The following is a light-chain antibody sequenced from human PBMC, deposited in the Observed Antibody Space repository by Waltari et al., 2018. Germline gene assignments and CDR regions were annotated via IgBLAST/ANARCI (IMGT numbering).Light chain of an antibody. V-gene: IGLV2-14*03. Sequence: QSALTQPASVSGSPGQSITISCTGTKSDVGFYNYVSWYQQHPGKAPKVIIYDVSQRPSGISNRFSGSKSGNTASLTISGLQADDEADIYCKSYTGTGSWVFGGGTKLTVL. J-gene: IGLJ3*02. CDR1: KSDVGFYNY. CDR2: DVS. CDR3: KSYTGTGSWV.